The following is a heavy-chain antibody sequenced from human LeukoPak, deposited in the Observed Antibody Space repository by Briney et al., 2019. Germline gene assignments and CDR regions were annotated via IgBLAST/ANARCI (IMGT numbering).Heavy chain of an antibody. V-gene: IGHV1-18*01. D-gene: IGHD3-10*01. Sequence: ASVKVSCKASGYTFTSYGISWVRQAPGQGLEWMGWISAYNGNTNYAQKLQGRVTMTTDTSTSTAYMELRSLRSDDTAVYYCAREVVRGVIRWYYFDYWGQGTLVTVSS. J-gene: IGHJ4*02. CDR3: AREVVRGVIRWYYFDY. CDR1: GYTFTSYG. CDR2: ISAYNGNT.